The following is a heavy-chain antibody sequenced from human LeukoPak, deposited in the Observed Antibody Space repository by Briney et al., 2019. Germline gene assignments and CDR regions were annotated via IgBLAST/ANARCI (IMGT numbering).Heavy chain of an antibody. CDR3: ARITEYYFDY. Sequence: PSETLSLTCTVSGGSISSYYWSWIRQPPGKGLEWIGYIYYSGSTNYNPSLKSRVTISVDTSKNQSSLKLSSVTAADTAVYYCARITEYYFDYWGQGTLVTVSS. V-gene: IGHV4-59*01. CDR2: IYYSGST. J-gene: IGHJ4*02. CDR1: GGSISSYY. D-gene: IGHD3-16*01.